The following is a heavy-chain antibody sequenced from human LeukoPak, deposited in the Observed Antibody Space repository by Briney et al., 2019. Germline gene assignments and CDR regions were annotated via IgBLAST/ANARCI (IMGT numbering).Heavy chain of an antibody. CDR2: IYYSGGT. Sequence: SGTLSLTCTVSGGSISSYYWSWIRQPPGKGLEWIGYIYYSGGTNYNPSLKSRVTISVDTSKNQFSLKLSSVTAADTAVHYCARLGQNYDILTGYYIGYYFDYWGQGTLVTVSS. D-gene: IGHD3-9*01. J-gene: IGHJ4*02. V-gene: IGHV4-59*01. CDR3: ARLGQNYDILTGYYIGYYFDY. CDR1: GGSISSYY.